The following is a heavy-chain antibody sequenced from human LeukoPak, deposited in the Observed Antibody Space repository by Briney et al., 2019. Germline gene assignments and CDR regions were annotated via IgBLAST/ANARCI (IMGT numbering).Heavy chain of an antibody. J-gene: IGHJ3*02. V-gene: IGHV4-59*08. D-gene: IGHD2-2*01. CDR2: IYYNGAT. CDR3: ALGNCPTTSCYPGVAFDI. Sequence: SETLSLTCTVSGGSIGNYYWSWIRRPPGRGLEWVGYIYYNGATNYNPSLKSRVTISLDTSKNQFSLKLTSVTAADTAVYYCALGNCPTTSCYPGVAFDIWGQGTMVTVSS. CDR1: GGSIGNYY.